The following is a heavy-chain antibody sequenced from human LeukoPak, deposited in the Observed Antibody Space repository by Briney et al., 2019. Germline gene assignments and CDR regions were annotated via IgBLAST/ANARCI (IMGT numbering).Heavy chain of an antibody. CDR1: GGTFSSYA. J-gene: IGHJ3*02. CDR3: AREDTVVTPDAFDI. CDR2: IIPIFGTA. V-gene: IGHV1-69*13. Sequence: GASVKVSCKASGGTFSSYAISWVRQAPGQGLEWMGGIIPIFGTANYAQKFQGRVTITADESTSTAYMELSSLRSEDTAVYYCAREDTVVTPDAFDIWGQGTMVTVSS. D-gene: IGHD4-23*01.